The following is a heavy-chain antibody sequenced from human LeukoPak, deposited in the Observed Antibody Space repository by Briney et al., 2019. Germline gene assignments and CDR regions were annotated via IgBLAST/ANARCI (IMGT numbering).Heavy chain of an antibody. CDR3: ARDFYYDSSGYYSRRKFDY. J-gene: IGHJ4*02. D-gene: IGHD3-22*01. CDR1: GYTFTSYG. Sequence: ASVKVSCKASGYTFTSYGISWVRQAPGQGLEWMGWISAYNGNTNYAQKLQGRVTVTTDTSTSTAYMELRSLRSDDTAVYYCARDFYYDSSGYYSRRKFDYWGQGTLVTVSS. CDR2: ISAYNGNT. V-gene: IGHV1-18*01.